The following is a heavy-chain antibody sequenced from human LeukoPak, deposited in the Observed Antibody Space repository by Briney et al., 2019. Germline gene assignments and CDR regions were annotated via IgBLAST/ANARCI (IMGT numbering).Heavy chain of an antibody. V-gene: IGHV3-30-3*01. CDR3: AREQWQSHYFDY. D-gene: IGHD6-19*01. CDR1: GFTFSSYA. J-gene: IGHJ4*02. CDR2: ISYDGSNK. Sequence: GGSLRLSCAASGFTFSSYAVHWVRQAPGKGLEWVAVISYDGSNKYYADSVKGRFTISRDNSKNTLYLQMNSLRAEDTAVYYCAREQWQSHYFDYWGQGTLVTVSS.